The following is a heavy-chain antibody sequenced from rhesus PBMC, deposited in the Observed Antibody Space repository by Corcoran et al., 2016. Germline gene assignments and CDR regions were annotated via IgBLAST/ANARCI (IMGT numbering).Heavy chain of an antibody. D-gene: IGHD3-28*01. Sequence: QVQLQESGPGVVKPSETLSLPCAAPGGSISGYYYRRRFRRPPGKGREWVGGIYSNSESTNYNPSLKSRVTISKDTSKNQFSLKLSSGTATDTAGYYCAREVDDSGYPFDYWGQGVLVTVSS. V-gene: IGHV4S12*01. J-gene: IGHJ4*01. CDR3: AREVDDSGYPFDY. CDR1: GGSISGYYY. CDR2: IYSNSEST.